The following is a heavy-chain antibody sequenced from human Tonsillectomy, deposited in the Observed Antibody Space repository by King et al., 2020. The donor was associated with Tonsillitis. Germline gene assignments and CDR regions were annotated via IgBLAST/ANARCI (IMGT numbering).Heavy chain of an antibody. CDR2: ISAYNGNI. CDR3: ARDGFASLILGSYGPYATNFDY. CDR1: GYTFTNYG. D-gene: IGHD1-26*01. J-gene: IGHJ4*02. Sequence: VQLVESGAEVKKPGASVKVSCKASGYTFTNYGISWVRQAPGQGLEWMGWISAYNGNINYAQRLQGRLTMTTDTSTDTAYLEMRSLRSDDTAVYYCARDGFASLILGSYGPYATNFDYWGQGTLVTVSS. V-gene: IGHV1-18*01.